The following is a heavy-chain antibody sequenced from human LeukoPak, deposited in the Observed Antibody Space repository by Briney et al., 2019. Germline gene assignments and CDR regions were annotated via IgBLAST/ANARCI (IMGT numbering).Heavy chain of an antibody. V-gene: IGHV4-31*03. J-gene: IGHJ4*02. CDR2: IYYSGST. Sequence: PSQTLSLTCSVSGGSISSGGYYWSWIRQHPGKGLEWIGYIYYSGSTYYNPSLKSRVTISVDTSKNQFSLKLSSVTAADTAVYYCARDFGGSGSYGGGFDYWGQGTLVTVSS. CDR3: ARDFGGSGSYGGGFDY. CDR1: GGSISSGGYY. D-gene: IGHD3-10*01.